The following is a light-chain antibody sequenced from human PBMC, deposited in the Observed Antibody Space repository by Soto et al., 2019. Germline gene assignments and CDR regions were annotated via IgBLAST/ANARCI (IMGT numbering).Light chain of an antibody. CDR3: QQYHDTGT. J-gene: IGKJ1*01. CDR2: GAS. V-gene: IGKV3-20*01. Sequence: EIVLTQSPGTLSLSPGERATLSCRASQTISSSFLAWYQQKPGQAPRLLISGASNRATGIPDRFSGSGSGTDFTLTINRLEPEDFAVYYCQQYHDTGTFGQGTKVEI. CDR1: QTISSSF.